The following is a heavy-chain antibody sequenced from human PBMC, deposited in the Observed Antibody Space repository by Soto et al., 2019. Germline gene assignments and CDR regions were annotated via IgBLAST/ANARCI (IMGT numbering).Heavy chain of an antibody. V-gene: IGHV3-23*01. CDR2: ISGSDGGT. CDR1: GFTFSSYV. Sequence: GGSLRLSCAASGFTFSSYVMTWVRQAPGKGLEWVATISGSDGGTYYADSAKDRFTISRDNSKNTLYLQMNNLRAEDTAVYYCANRPRYYHMDVWGQGTTVTVSS. J-gene: IGHJ6*02. CDR3: ANRPRYYHMDV.